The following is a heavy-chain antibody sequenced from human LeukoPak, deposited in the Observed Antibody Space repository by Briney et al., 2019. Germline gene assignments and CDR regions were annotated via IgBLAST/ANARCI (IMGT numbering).Heavy chain of an antibody. D-gene: IGHD3-10*01. Sequence: GGSLRLSCTASGFKFSSFSMNWARQAPGKGLEWLSYISSTSSAIYYADSVKGRFTISRDNAKNSLYLQMDSLRAEDTAIYYCAKRMIRGVNHDAFDLWGQGTMVTVSS. V-gene: IGHV3-48*04. CDR1: GFKFSSFS. CDR3: AKRMIRGVNHDAFDL. CDR2: ISSTSSAI. J-gene: IGHJ3*01.